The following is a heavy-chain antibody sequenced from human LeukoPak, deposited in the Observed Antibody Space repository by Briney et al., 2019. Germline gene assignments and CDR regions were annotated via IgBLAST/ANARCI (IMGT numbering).Heavy chain of an antibody. CDR2: NYPGDSES. Sequence: GESLQISCKGSGYSFTSYWIGWVRQLPGKGLEWMGINYPGDSESRYSPSFQGQVTISADKSISTAYLQWSSLKASDTAMYYCARRYSGRYEFDYWGQGTLVTVSS. V-gene: IGHV5-51*01. J-gene: IGHJ4*02. CDR3: ARRYSGRYEFDY. D-gene: IGHD1-26*01. CDR1: GYSFTSYW.